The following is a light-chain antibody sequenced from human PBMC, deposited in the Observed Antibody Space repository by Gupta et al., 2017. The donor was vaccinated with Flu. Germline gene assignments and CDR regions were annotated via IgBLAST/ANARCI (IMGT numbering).Light chain of an antibody. V-gene: IGLV3-25*02. J-gene: IGLJ2*01. CDR3: QSADSSGTSVV. CDR2: KDS. Sequence: SYELTPPPPVSVSPGQTARITCPRDALPKQYAYWYQQKPGQAPVLVIYKDSERPPGIPERFSGSSSETTVTLTISGVQAEDEADYYCQSADSSGTSVVFGGGTKLTVL. CDR1: ALPKQY.